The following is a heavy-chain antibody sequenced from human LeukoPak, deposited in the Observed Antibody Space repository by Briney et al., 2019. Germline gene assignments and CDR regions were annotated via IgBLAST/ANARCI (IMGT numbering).Heavy chain of an antibody. CDR2: INPSGGTT. V-gene: IGHV1-46*01. D-gene: IGHD2-2*02. Sequence: ASVEVSCKASGYTFTSFYIHWVRQAPGQGPEWMGIINPSGGTTSYAQKFQGRVTMTRDTSTSTVYMELSSLRSEDTAVYYCARDQRCISTSCYTIDYWGQGTLVTVSS. CDR1: GYTFTSFY. CDR3: ARDQRCISTSCYTIDY. J-gene: IGHJ4*02.